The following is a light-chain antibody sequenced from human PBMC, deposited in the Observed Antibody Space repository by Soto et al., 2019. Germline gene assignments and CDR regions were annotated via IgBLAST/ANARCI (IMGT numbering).Light chain of an antibody. CDR2: KND. CDR3: AAWDDSLNAWV. CDR1: SSNIVSHT. V-gene: IGLV1-44*01. Sequence: QSVLTQPPSASGTPGQRVAISCSGGSSNIVSHTANWYQHLPGTAPKLLIYKNDQRPSGVPDRFSGSKSGTSASLAIGGLQSEDEADYYCAAWDDSLNAWVFGGGTKLTVL. J-gene: IGLJ3*02.